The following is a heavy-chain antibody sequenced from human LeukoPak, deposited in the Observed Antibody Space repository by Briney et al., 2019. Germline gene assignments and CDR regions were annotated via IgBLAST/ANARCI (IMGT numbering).Heavy chain of an antibody. Sequence: GGSLRLSCAASGFTFTSYSLNWVRQAPGKGLEWVSSISSSSNYIYYADSVKGRFTISRDNAKNSLYLQMNSLRAEDTAVYYCARDYYGNYNFDYWGQGTLVTVSS. J-gene: IGHJ4*02. V-gene: IGHV3-21*01. D-gene: IGHD4-11*01. CDR2: ISSSSNYI. CDR3: ARDYYGNYNFDY. CDR1: GFTFTSYS.